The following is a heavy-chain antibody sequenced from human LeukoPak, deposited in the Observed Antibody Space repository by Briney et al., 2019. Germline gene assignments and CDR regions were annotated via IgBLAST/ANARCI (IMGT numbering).Heavy chain of an antibody. J-gene: IGHJ4*02. CDR2: ISSSSTTI. CDR1: GFTFSYYT. V-gene: IGHV3-48*01. D-gene: IGHD1-26*01. Sequence: GGSLRLSCAASGFTFSYYTMNWVRQAPGKGLEWVSYISSSSTTIYYADSVKGRFTVSRDNAKNSLYLQMNSLRADDTAVYCCARQNSGGYVDYWGQGTLVTVSS. CDR3: ARQNSGGYVDY.